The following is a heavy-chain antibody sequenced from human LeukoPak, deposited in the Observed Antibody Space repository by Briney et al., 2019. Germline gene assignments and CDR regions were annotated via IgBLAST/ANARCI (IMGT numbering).Heavy chain of an antibody. J-gene: IGHJ6*02. D-gene: IGHD4-17*01. CDR3: ARGPRYGDYGVGYYYYYGMDV. CDR1: GFTFSSYG. V-gene: IGHV3-33*01. CDR2: IWYDGSNI. Sequence: GGSLRLSRAASGFTFSSYGMHWVRQAPGKGLEWVAVIWYDGSNIYYADSVKGRFTISRDNSKNTVHLQMNSLRAEDTAVYYCARGPRYGDYGVGYYYYYGMDVWGQGTTVTVSS.